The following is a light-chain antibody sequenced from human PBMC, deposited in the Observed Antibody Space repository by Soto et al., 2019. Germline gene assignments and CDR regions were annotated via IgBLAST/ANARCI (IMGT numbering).Light chain of an antibody. CDR2: GAS. V-gene: IGKV3D-15*01. CDR1: QNIRSN. J-gene: IGKJ1*01. Sequence: EIVMTQSPATLSVSPGERATLSCRASQNIRSNLAWYQHKPGQAPRLLIYGASTRATGIPVRFSGSGSGTEFTLIISSLQSEDFAVYYCQQYNEWRTFGQGTKVEIK. CDR3: QQYNEWRT.